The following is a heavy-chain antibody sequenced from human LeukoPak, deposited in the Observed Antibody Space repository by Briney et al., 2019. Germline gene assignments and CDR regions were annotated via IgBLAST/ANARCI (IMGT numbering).Heavy chain of an antibody. CDR1: GGSISNYY. V-gene: IGHV4-59*12. CDR2: IYYSGTT. CDR3: ARGGGYSYGYWFDP. J-gene: IGHJ5*02. D-gene: IGHD5-18*01. Sequence: SETLSLTCTVSGGSISNYYGSWIRQPPGKGLEWIGFIYYSGTTNYNPSLKSRVTISVDTSKNQFSLKLSSVTAADTAVYYCARGGGYSYGYWFDPWGQGTLVTVSS.